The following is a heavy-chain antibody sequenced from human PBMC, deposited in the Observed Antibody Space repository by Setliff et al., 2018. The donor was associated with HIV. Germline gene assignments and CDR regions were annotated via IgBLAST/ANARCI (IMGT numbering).Heavy chain of an antibody. CDR1: GFSFSTYW. J-gene: IGHJ4*02. Sequence: GSLRLSCVASGFSFSTYWMSWVRQAPGKGLEWVANIKQRGSEKYYVDSVKGRFTISRDDAKNTLFLRMNSLRADDTAVYYCATARPRHLVSTNPPYYFDYWGQGTLVTVPQ. CDR3: ATARPRHLVSTNPPYYFDY. V-gene: IGHV3-7*03. CDR2: IKQRGSEK. D-gene: IGHD2-8*02.